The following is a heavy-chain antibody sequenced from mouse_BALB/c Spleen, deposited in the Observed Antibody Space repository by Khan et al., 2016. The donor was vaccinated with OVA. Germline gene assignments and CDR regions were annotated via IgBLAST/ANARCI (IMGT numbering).Heavy chain of an antibody. CDR1: GYTFTTAG. D-gene: IGHD2-4*01. CDR2: INTHSGVP. J-gene: IGHJ3*01. CDR3: ARSDYDGGFAY. V-gene: IGHV9-4*02. Sequence: QIQLVQSGSELKKPGETVRISCKASGYTFTTAGMQWVQKMPGKGLKWIGWINTHSGVPKYAEDFKGRFAFSLETSASTAYLQISNLKNEDTATYFCARSDYDGGFAYWGQGTLVTVSA.